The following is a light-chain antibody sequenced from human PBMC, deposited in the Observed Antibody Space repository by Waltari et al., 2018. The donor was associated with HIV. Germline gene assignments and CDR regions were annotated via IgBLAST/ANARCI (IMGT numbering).Light chain of an antibody. CDR3: CSYTGTGVV. V-gene: IGLV2-23*02. Sequence: QSALTQPASVSGSPGQSITISCTGTSRDVGASNLVSWYQQNPGTAPKLMIFEVTKRPSGVSDRFSGSRSGNTASLTISGLQAEDEGDYHCCSYTGTGVVFGGGTKLTVL. CDR1: SRDVGASNL. J-gene: IGLJ2*01. CDR2: EVT.